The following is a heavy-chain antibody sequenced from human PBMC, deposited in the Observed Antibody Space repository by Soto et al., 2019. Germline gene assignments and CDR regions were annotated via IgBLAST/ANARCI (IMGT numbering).Heavy chain of an antibody. CDR1: GGSISSYY. J-gene: IGHJ5*02. V-gene: IGHV4-59*01. CDR3: ARGSEYSSSWYNWFDP. CDR2: IYYSGST. D-gene: IGHD6-13*01. Sequence: SETLSLTCSVSGGSISSYYWSWIRQPPGKGLEWIGYIYYSGSTNYNPSLKSRVTISVDTSKNRFSLKLSSVTAADTAVYYCARGSEYSSSWYNWFDPWGQGTLVTVS.